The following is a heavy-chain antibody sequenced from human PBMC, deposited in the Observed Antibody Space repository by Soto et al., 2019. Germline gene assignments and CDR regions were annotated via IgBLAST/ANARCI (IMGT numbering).Heavy chain of an antibody. CDR1: GGSINNGDYY. CDR2: IYYSGST. V-gene: IGHV4-30-4*01. CDR3: VRYYCARVYFDY. J-gene: IGHJ4*02. Sequence: QVQLQESCPGLVKPSQTLSLTCTVSGGSINNGDYYWSWIRQPPEKGLEWIGYIYYSGSTYYNPSLKSRVTISVDTSMNQFSLNLNSVTAADTAVYYCVRYYCARVYFDYWGQGSLVTVSS. D-gene: IGHD4-17*01.